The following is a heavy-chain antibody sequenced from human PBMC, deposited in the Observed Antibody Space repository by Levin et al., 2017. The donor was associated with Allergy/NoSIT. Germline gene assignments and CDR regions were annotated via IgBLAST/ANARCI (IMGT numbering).Heavy chain of an antibody. V-gene: IGHV1-18*01. CDR2: ISAYNGTT. CDR1: GYIFSDYG. CDR3: ARVGAVEFPLVGVVPLSVRNWFDP. D-gene: IGHD3-3*01. J-gene: IGHJ5*02. Sequence: GESLKISCKASGYIFSDYGITWVRQAPGQGLEWVGWISAYNGTTTYAQKFQGRVTMTTDKSTNTAYMELRTLRSDDSVVYYCARVGAVEFPLVGVVPLSVRNWFDPWGQGTLVTVSS.